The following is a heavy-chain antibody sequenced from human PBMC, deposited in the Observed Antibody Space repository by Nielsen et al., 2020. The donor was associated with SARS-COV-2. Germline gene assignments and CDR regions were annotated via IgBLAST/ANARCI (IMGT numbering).Heavy chain of an antibody. CDR3: GVAGGY. CDR2: INSDRSST. V-gene: IGHV3-74*01. Sequence: GESLKISCAASGFTFSSYWMHWVRQAPGKGLVWVSRINSDRSSTSYADSVKGRFTISRDNAKNTLYLQMNSLRAEDTAVYYCGVAGGYWGQGTLVTVSS. J-gene: IGHJ4*02. CDR1: GFTFSSYW. D-gene: IGHD6-19*01.